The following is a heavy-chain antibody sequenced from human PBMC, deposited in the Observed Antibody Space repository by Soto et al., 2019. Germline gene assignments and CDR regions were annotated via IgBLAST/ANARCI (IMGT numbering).Heavy chain of an antibody. CDR1: GGSISSSSYY. D-gene: IGHD2-2*01. CDR3: ARRVPAAYFDY. J-gene: IGHJ4*02. V-gene: IGHV4-39*01. CDR2: IYYSGST. Sequence: ASETLSLTCTVSGGSISSSSYYWCWIRQPPGKGLEWIGSIYYSGSTYYNPSLKSRVTISVDTSKNQFSLKLSSVTAADTAVYYCARRVPAAYFDYWGQGTLVTVSS.